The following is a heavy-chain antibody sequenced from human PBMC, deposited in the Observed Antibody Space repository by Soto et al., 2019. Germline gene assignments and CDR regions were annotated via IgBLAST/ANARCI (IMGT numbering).Heavy chain of an antibody. J-gene: IGHJ5*02. Sequence: QVQLQESGPGLVKPSETLSLTCNISGGSVSDTSYYWGWIRQSPVKGLEWIANIYFNGNTYYNPSLKSRVTISLDTSKNQFSLKLTSVTAADTAVYYCTRQYLGCFDTWGQGTLVTVSS. V-gene: IGHV4-39*01. CDR2: IYFNGNT. CDR1: GGSVSDTSYY. CDR3: TRQYLGCFDT. D-gene: IGHD2-2*01.